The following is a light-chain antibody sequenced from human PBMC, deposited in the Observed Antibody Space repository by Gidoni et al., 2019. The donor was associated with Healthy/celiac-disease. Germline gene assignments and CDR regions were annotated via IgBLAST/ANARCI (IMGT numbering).Light chain of an antibody. Sequence: SYVLTQPPSVSVAPGKTARITCGGNNIGSKSVHWYQQKPGQAPVLFIYYDSDRPSGIPARFSGSNSGNTATLTISRVEAGDEADYYCQVWDSSSDHVVFGGGTKLTVL. CDR3: QVWDSSSDHVV. CDR2: YDS. J-gene: IGLJ2*01. CDR1: NIGSKS. V-gene: IGLV3-21*04.